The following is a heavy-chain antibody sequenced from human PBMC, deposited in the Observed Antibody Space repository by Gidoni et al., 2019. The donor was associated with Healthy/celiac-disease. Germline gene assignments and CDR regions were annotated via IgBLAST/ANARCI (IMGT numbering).Heavy chain of an antibody. Sequence: QLQLQESVPGLVKPSETLSLTCTVSGGSISSSSYYWGWIRQPPGKGLEWIGRIYYSGSTYYNPSLKSRVTISVDTSKNQFSLKLSSVTAADTAVYYCARLDYYGSGSYPYFDYWGQGTLVTVSS. D-gene: IGHD3-10*01. CDR2: IYYSGST. J-gene: IGHJ4*02. V-gene: IGHV4-39*01. CDR3: ARLDYYGSGSYPYFDY. CDR1: GGSISSSSYY.